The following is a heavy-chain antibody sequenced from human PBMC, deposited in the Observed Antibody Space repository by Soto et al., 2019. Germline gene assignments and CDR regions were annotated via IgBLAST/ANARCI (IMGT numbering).Heavy chain of an antibody. J-gene: IGHJ4*02. D-gene: IGHD2-8*01. Sequence: QVQLQESGPGLVKPSQTLSLTCTVSGGSISSGDYYWSWIRQPPGNGLEWIGYILYSGTTNYNPSLESRLTISVDTSKNQFSLKLTSVTAADTAVDYCARNGAVDYWGRGTLVTVSS. V-gene: IGHV4-30-4*01. CDR2: ILYSGTT. CDR3: ARNGAVDY. CDR1: GGSISSGDYY.